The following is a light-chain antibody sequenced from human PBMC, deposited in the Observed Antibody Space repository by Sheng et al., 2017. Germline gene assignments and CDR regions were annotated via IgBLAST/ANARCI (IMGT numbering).Light chain of an antibody. CDR2: EVS. CDR3: SSYAGSNNYV. V-gene: IGLV2-8*01. Sequence: QSALTQPPSASGSLDSQSPSPALEPAVTLVVITMSPGTNSTQAKPPNYMIYEVSKRPSRGPVDRFSGSKSGNTASLTVSGLQAEDEADYYCSSYAGSNNYVFGTGTKVTVL. J-gene: IGLJ1*01. CDR1: AVTLVVIT.